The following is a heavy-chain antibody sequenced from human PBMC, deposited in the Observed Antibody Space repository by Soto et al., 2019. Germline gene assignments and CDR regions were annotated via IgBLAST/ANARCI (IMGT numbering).Heavy chain of an antibody. CDR1: GGTFSSYA. CDR2: IIPIFGTA. J-gene: IGHJ6*02. CDR3: ARDGRGDYYYYGMDV. D-gene: IGHD1-1*01. V-gene: IGHV1-69*13. Sequence: SVKVSCKASGGTFSSYAISWVRQAPGQGLEWTGGIIPIFGTANYAQKFQGRVTITADESTSTAYMELSSLRSEDTAVYYCARDGRGDYYYYGMDVWGQGTTVTVSS.